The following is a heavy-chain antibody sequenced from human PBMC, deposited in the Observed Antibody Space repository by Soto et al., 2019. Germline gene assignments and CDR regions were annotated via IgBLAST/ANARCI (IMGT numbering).Heavy chain of an antibody. CDR2: IWYDGSNK. CDR1: GFTFSSYG. Sequence: GGSLRLSCAASGFTFSSYGMHWVRQAPGKGLEWVAVIWYDGSNKYYADSVKGRFTISRDNSKNTLYLQMNSLRAEDTAVYDCASAAEVSAFDFWGQGTLVSVSS. J-gene: IGHJ4*03. V-gene: IGHV3-33*01. CDR3: ASAAEVSAFDF.